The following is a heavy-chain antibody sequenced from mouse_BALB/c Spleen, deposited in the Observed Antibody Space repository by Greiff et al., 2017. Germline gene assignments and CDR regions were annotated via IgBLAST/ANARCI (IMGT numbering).Heavy chain of an antibody. D-gene: IGHD2-4*01. J-gene: IGHJ4*01. CDR2: IVPENGNT. Sequence: VQLKQSGAELVRPGALVKLSCKASGFNIKDYYMHWVKQRPEQGLEWIGWIVPENGNTIYDPKFQGKASITADTSSNTAYLQLSSLTSEDTAVYYCARYYDYYYAMDYWGQGTSVTVSS. CDR1: GFNIKDYY. V-gene: IGHV14-1*02. CDR3: ARYYDYYYAMDY.